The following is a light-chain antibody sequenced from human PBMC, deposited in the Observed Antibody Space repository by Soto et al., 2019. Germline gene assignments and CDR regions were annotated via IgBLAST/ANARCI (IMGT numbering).Light chain of an antibody. CDR2: DAS. J-gene: IGKJ5*01. CDR3: QQRSNWPPIT. Sequence: EIVLTQSPATLCLSPGERATLSCRASQSVSKYLAWYQQKPGQAPRLLIYDASNGATGIPARFSGSGSGTDFTLTISRLEPEDFAVYYCQQRSNWPPITFGQGTPLEIK. CDR1: QSVSKY. V-gene: IGKV3-11*01.